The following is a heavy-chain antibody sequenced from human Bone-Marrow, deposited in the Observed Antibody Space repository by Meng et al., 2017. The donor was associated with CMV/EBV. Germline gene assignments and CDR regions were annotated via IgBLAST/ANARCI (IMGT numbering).Heavy chain of an antibody. CDR2: IKQDGSEK. CDR1: GFTFSSYW. D-gene: IGHD3-3*01. V-gene: IGHV3-7*03. J-gene: IGHJ4*02. CDR3: TTDYDFWSGY. Sequence: GESLKISCAASGFTFSSYWMSWVRQAPGKGLEWVANIKQDGSEKYYVDSVKGRFTISRDNAKNSLYLQMNSLRAEDTAVYYCTTDYDFWSGYCSQGTLVTVSS.